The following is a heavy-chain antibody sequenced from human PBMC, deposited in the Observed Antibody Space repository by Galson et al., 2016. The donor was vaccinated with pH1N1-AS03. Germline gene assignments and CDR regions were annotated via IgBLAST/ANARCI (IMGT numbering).Heavy chain of an antibody. CDR1: GFTFSNYG. CDR3: ARALDCGDYALDY. CDR2: ISFDGKNK. V-gene: IGHV3-30*03. Sequence: SLRLSCAASGFTFSNYGMHWVRQAPGKGLEWVGVISFDGKNKFYEDSVKGRFNISRDNSKTTLYLQLNSLRVEDLAVYYCARALDCGDYALDYWGQGALVTVSS. J-gene: IGHJ4*02. D-gene: IGHD4-17*01.